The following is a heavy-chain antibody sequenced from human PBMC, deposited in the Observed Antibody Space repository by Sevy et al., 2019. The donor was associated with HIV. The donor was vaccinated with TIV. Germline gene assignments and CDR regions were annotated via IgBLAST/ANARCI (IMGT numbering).Heavy chain of an antibody. Sequence: GGSLRLSCAASGFALSNYYAMHWVRQAPGKGLEWVALISYDGSDKYYADSVKGRFTISRDNFKNTLYLQRNSLTTEETAVYYCARPRANYVDHYFFYAMDVWGQGTTVTVSS. CDR1: GFALSNYYA. V-gene: IGHV3-30-3*01. CDR2: ISYDGSDK. CDR3: ARPRANYVDHYFFYAMDV. J-gene: IGHJ6*02. D-gene: IGHD4-17*01.